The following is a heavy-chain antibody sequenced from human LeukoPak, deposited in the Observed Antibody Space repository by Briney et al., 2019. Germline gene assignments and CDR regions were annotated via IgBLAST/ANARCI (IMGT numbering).Heavy chain of an antibody. CDR3: ARGVVGGIPHV. CDR1: GFTVSSNY. V-gene: IGHV3-66*01. J-gene: IGHJ4*02. Sequence: GGSLRLSCAASGFTVSSNYMSWVRQAPGMGLEWVSVIYSGGSTYYADSVKGRFTISRDNSKNTLYLQMNSLRAEDTAVYYCARGVVGGIPHVWGQGTLVTVSS. D-gene: IGHD2-2*01. CDR2: IYSGGST.